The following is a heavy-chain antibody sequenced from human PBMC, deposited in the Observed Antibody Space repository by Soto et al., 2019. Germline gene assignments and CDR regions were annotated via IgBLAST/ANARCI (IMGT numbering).Heavy chain of an antibody. J-gene: IGHJ6*02. CDR2: ISWNSGTI. D-gene: IGHD6-13*01. CDR3: ARDLHSSSWAPDDYYYYGMDV. CDR1: GFIFDEYA. V-gene: IGHV3-9*01. Sequence: GGSLRLSCAASGFIFDEYAMHWVRQAPGKGLEWVSGISWNSGTIGYADSVKGRFSISRDNAKNSLYLQMNSLRVEDTAVYYCARDLHSSSWAPDDYYYYGMDVWGQGTTVTVS.